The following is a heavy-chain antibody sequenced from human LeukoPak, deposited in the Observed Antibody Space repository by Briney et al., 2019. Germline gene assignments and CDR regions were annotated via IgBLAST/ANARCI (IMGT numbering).Heavy chain of an antibody. CDR2: ISAYNGNT. V-gene: IGHV1-18*01. CDR3: ARESITIFGVVSGPGYGMDV. J-gene: IGHJ6*02. D-gene: IGHD3-3*01. Sequence: ASVKVSCKASGYTFTSYGISWVRQAPGQGLEWMGWISAYNGNTNYAQKLQGRVTMTTDTSTSTAYMELSRLRSDDTAVYYCARESITIFGVVSGPGYGMDVWGQGTTVTVSS. CDR1: GYTFTSYG.